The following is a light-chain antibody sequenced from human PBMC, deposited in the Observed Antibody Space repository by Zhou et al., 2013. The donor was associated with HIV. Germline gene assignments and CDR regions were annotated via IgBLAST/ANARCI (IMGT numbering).Light chain of an antibody. CDR2: DAS. Sequence: DIQMTQSPSSLSASVGDRVTITCQASQDISNYLNWYQHKPGKAPKLLIYDASTLKTGVPSRFSGSGSGTDFTFTISSLQPEDIATYYCQHYYTIPYTFGPGD. V-gene: IGKV1-33*01. CDR1: QDISNY. CDR3: QHYYTIPYT. J-gene: IGKJ2*01.